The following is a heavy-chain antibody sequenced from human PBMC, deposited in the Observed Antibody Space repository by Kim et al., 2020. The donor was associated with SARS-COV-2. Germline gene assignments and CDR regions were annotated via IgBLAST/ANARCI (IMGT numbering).Heavy chain of an antibody. D-gene: IGHD1-1*01. V-gene: IGHV3-11*05. J-gene: IGHJ4*02. CDR3: ARVPEGTTSAYYFDF. Sequence: DSVKDRFTISRDNAKNSLYLQVISLRPEDTAVYYCARVPEGTTSAYYFDFWGQGTLVTVSS.